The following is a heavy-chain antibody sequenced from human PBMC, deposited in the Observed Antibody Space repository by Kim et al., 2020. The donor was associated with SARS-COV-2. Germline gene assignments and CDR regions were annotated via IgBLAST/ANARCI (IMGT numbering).Heavy chain of an antibody. Sequence: SETLSLTCSVSGVSISTNYHYRGWVRQSPGKGLEWIGSVYNSGTTYYNPSLKSRVTILGDTSKNQFSLNMKSVTAADTAVYYCACNVGSTPDYYFDYWGRGALVTVSS. J-gene: IGHJ4*02. D-gene: IGHD1-26*01. V-gene: IGHV4-39*07. CDR1: GVSISTNYHY. CDR3: ACNVGSTPDYYFDY. CDR2: VYNSGTT.